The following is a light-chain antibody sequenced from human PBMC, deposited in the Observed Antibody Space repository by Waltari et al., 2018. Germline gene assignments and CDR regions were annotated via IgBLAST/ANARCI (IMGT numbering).Light chain of an antibody. Sequence: DIVMTQSPLSLPVTPGEAAYISCRSSQSLLHSNGNNYLDWYLQRPGQSPQLLFYLGSNRASGVPDRFSCSGSGTDFILHISRVELEDFGIYYCMQSLQGLWTFGPGTKV. J-gene: IGKJ1*01. V-gene: IGKV2-28*01. CDR1: QSLLHSNGNNY. CDR3: MQSLQGLWT. CDR2: LGS.